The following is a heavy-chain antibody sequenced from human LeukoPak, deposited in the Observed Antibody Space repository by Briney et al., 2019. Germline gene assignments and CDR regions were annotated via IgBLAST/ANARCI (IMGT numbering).Heavy chain of an antibody. CDR3: ARAGREWELLEIPFDY. D-gene: IGHD1-26*01. Sequence: LETLSLTCTVSGGSISSYYWSWIRQPAGKGLEWIGRIYTSGSTNYNPSLKSRVTMSVDTSNNQFSLKLSSVTAADTAVYYCARAGREWELLEIPFDYWGQGTLVTVSS. V-gene: IGHV4-4*07. CDR1: GGSISSYY. J-gene: IGHJ4*02. CDR2: IYTSGST.